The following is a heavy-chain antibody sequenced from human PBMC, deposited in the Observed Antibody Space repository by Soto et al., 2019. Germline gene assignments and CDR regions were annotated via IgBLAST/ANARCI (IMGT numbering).Heavy chain of an antibody. CDR2: INPSGGST. Sequence: ASVKVSCKASGYTFTSYYMHWVRQAPGQGLEWMGIINPSGGSTSYAQKFQGRVTMTRDTFTSTVYMELSSLRSEDTAVYYFARDLLDVVVPAALDDAFDIWGQGTMVTVSS. CDR3: ARDLLDVVVPAALDDAFDI. J-gene: IGHJ3*02. CDR1: GYTFTSYY. V-gene: IGHV1-46*03. D-gene: IGHD2-2*01.